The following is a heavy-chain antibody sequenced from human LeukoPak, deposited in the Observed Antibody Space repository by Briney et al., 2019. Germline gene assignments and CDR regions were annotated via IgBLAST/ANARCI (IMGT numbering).Heavy chain of an antibody. Sequence: GESLKISCKGSGYSLTSYWIGWVRQMPGKGLEWMGIIYPGDSDTRYSPSFQGRVTISADKSISTAYLQWSSLKASDTATYYCARRIGYCSGGSCYGDNWFDPWGQGTLVTVSS. CDR2: IYPGDSDT. CDR1: GYSLTSYW. CDR3: ARRIGYCSGGSCYGDNWFDP. V-gene: IGHV5-51*01. D-gene: IGHD2-15*01. J-gene: IGHJ5*02.